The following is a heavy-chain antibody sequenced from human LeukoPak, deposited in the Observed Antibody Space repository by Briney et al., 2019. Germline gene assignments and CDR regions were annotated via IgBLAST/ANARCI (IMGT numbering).Heavy chain of an antibody. J-gene: IGHJ4*02. CDR2: IYYSGST. Sequence: SETLSLTCTVSGGSISSYYWSWIRQPPRKGLEWIGYIYYSGSTNYNPSLKSRVTISLDTSKNQFSLKLSSVTAADTAVYYCARDRSRDGYNLAYWGQGTLVTVSS. V-gene: IGHV4-59*01. CDR3: ARDRSRDGYNLAY. D-gene: IGHD5-24*01. CDR1: GGSISSYY.